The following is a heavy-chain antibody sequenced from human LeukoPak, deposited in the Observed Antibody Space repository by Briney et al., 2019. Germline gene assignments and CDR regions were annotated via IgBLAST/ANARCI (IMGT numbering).Heavy chain of an antibody. Sequence: GASVKVSCKASENIFTTYYLHWVRQAPGHALEWMGIINPRSGSTTYAQKFQGRVSMTRDTSTSTVYMQLSSLRSDDTAVYYCARSTDGYSGNSYSGWGPGTTVIVSS. V-gene: IGHV1-46*01. CDR2: INPRSGST. D-gene: IGHD5-12*01. CDR1: ENIFTTYY. CDR3: ARSTDGYSGNSYSG. J-gene: IGHJ6*02.